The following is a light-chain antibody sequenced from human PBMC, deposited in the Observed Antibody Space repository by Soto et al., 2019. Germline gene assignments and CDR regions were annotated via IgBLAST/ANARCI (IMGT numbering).Light chain of an antibody. V-gene: IGKV1-5*03. Sequence: DIQMTQSPSTLSGSVGDRVTITCRASQTISSWLAWYQQKPGKAPKLLIYKASTLKSGAPSRISGSGSGREFTLTISSLQPDDFATYYCQHYNSYSEAFGQGTKVDIK. CDR1: QTISSW. CDR2: KAS. CDR3: QHYNSYSEA. J-gene: IGKJ1*01.